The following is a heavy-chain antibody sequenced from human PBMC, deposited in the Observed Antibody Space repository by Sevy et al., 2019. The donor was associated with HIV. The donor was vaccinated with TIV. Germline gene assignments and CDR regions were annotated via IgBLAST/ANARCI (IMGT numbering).Heavy chain of an antibody. CDR2: ISYDGSNK. D-gene: IGHD3-3*01. CDR3: ARPKYYDFWSGYYPGSGWFDP. CDR1: GFTFSSYA. Sequence: GGSLRLSCAASGFTFSSYAMHWVRQAPGKGPEWVAVISYDGSNKYYADSVKGRFTISRDNSKNTLYLQMNSLRAEDTAVYYCARPKYYDFWSGYYPGSGWFDPWGQGTLVTVSS. V-gene: IGHV3-30*04. J-gene: IGHJ5*02.